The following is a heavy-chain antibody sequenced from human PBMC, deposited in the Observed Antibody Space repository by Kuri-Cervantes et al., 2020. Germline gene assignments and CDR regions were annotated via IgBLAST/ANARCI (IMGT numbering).Heavy chain of an antibody. CDR2: IYYSGST. V-gene: IGHV4-39*01. J-gene: IGHJ3*02. CDR3: ARRYYGSDAFDI. Sequence: SETLSLTCTVSGGSISSSSYYWGWIRQPPGKGLEWIGSIYYSGSTYYNPSLKSRVTISVDTSKNQFSLKLSSVTAADTAVYYCARRYYGSDAFDIWDQGTMVTVSS. CDR1: GGSISSSSYY. D-gene: IGHD3-10*01.